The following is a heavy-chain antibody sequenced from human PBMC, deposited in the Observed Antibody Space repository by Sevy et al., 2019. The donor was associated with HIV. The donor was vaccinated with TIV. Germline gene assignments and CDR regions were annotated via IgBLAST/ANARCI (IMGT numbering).Heavy chain of an antibody. V-gene: IGHV3-48*01. CDR2: ISSSSSTI. CDR3: AGGGPETPLVHQDY. J-gene: IGHJ4*02. D-gene: IGHD5-18*01. CDR1: GFTFSNFN. Sequence: GGSLRLSCAASGFTFSNFNMNWVRQAPGKGLEWVSYISSSSSTIFYADSVKGRFNISRESARNSLYLQMNSLRAEDTAGYYCAGGGPETPLVHQDYWGQGTLVTVSS.